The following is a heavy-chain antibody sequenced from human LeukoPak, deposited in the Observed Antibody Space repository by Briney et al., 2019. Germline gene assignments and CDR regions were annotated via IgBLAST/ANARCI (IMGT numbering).Heavy chain of an antibody. CDR2: IYYSGST. D-gene: IGHD2-21*01. J-gene: IGHJ4*02. CDR1: GGSISSGGYY. V-gene: IGHV4-31*03. CDR3: ARDRYCGGDCYSDY. Sequence: PSQTLSLTCTVSGGSISSGGYYWSWIRQHPGKGLEWIGYIYYSGSTYYNPSLKSRVTISVDTSKNQFSLKLSSVTAADTAVYYCARDRYCGGDCYSDYWGQGTLVTVSS.